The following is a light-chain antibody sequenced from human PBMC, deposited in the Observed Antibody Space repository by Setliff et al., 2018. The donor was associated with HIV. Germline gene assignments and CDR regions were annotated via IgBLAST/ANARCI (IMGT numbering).Light chain of an antibody. Sequence: QSVLTQPPSASGTPGRSITISCSGSISNIGSNTVNWYQQLPGTAPKLLMYGVDQRPSGVPDRFSASKSGTSASLAISGLQSEDEADYYCAAWDGSLNAYLFGTGTKV. CDR3: AAWDGSLNAYL. V-gene: IGLV1-44*01. CDR2: GVD. CDR1: ISNIGSNT. J-gene: IGLJ1*01.